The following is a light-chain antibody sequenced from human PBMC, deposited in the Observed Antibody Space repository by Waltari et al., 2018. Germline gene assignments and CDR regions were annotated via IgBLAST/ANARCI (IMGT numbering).Light chain of an antibody. Sequence: DIQMTQSPSTLSASVGDRVIFSCRASQRISKWLAWYQQKPGKAPKLLIDKASTLESGVPSRISGSGSGTEFTLTISSLQPEDFATYYCQQYNSYSLLSFGGGTKVEIK. V-gene: IGKV1-5*03. J-gene: IGKJ4*01. CDR3: QQYNSYSLLS. CDR1: QRISKW. CDR2: KAS.